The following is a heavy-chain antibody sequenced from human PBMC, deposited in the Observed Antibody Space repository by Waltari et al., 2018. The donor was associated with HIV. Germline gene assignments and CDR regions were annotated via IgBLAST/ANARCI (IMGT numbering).Heavy chain of an antibody. V-gene: IGHV3-15*01. D-gene: IGHD3-16*01. J-gene: IGHJ4*02. CDR1: GFTFSTAW. CDR3: TTVGGGTRDY. CDR2: IKSNTDGGTT. Sequence: EVLLVESGGGLGKPGGSLRLACGASGFTFSTAWMSWVRQAPGKGLEWVGRIKSNTDGGTTDYAAPVKGRFTISRDDSKTTLYLEMNSLKTEDTAVYYCTTVGGGTRDYWGQGTLITVSS.